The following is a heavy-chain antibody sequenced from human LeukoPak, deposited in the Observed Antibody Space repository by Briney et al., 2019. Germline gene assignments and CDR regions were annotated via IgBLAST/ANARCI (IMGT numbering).Heavy chain of an antibody. J-gene: IGHJ5*02. V-gene: IGHV1-69*06. Sequence: GASVKVSCKASGGTFSSYAISWVRQAPGQGLEWMGGIIPIFGTANYAQKFQGRVTITADKSTSTAYMELSSLRSEDTAVYYCASWSESDTIFGVPRGNWFDPWGQGTLVTVSS. D-gene: IGHD3-3*01. CDR3: ASWSESDTIFGVPRGNWFDP. CDR1: GGTFSSYA. CDR2: IIPIFGTA.